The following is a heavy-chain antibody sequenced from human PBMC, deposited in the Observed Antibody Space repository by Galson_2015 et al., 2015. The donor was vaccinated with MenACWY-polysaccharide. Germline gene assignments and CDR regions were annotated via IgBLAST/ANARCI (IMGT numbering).Heavy chain of an antibody. Sequence: LRLSCAASGITFSNYAMSWVRQAPGKGLEWVSTIGGSGRNTHYADSVKGRFTISRDNSKNTLSLQMNSLRAEDTAVYYCARVRYSTGKYQFDYWGQGTLVAVSS. CDR2: IGGSGRNT. V-gene: IGHV3-23*01. J-gene: IGHJ4*02. D-gene: IGHD2-2*01. CDR3: ARVRYSTGKYQFDY. CDR1: GITFSNYA.